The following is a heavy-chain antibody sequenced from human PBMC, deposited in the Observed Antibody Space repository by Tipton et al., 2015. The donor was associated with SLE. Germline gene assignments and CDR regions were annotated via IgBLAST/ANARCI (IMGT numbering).Heavy chain of an antibody. CDR3: ARDAVVAAAIDLYYYYYYMDV. CDR2: ISGSGGST. V-gene: IGHV3-23*01. Sequence: GSLRLSCAASGFTFSSYAMSWVRQAPGKGLEWVSAISGSGGSTYYADSVKGRFTISRDNSKNTLYLQMNSLRTEDTAVYYCARDAVVAAAIDLYYYYYYMDVWGKGTTVTVSS. D-gene: IGHD2-2*01. CDR1: GFTFSSYA. J-gene: IGHJ6*03.